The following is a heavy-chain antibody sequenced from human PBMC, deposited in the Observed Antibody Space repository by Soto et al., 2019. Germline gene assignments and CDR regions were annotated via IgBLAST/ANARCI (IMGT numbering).Heavy chain of an antibody. CDR1: GFTFSSTT. D-gene: IGHD6-13*01. J-gene: IGHJ4*02. V-gene: IGHV3-23*01. CDR2: ISASGGST. Sequence: EVQVLESGGGLVQPGGSLRLSCAASGFTFSSTTMSWVRQAPGKGLEWVSIISASGGSTAYADPVKGRFTISRDNSKHTLYLHMYSLKDADTDVYYCAELGWNGSSWTSGWGQGTLVTVSS. CDR3: AELGWNGSSWTSG.